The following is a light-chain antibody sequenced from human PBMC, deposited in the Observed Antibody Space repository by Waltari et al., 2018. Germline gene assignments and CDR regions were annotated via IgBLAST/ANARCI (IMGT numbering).Light chain of an antibody. J-gene: IGKJ2*01. CDR1: QSISSW. V-gene: IGKV1-5*03. Sequence: DIQMTQSPSTLSASVGDRVTITCRASQSISSWLAWYQQKTGKAPKLLIYKASSLESGVPLRFSGRVSGTEFTLTISSLQPDDFATYYCQQYNSYPVTFGQGTKLEIK. CDR2: KAS. CDR3: QQYNSYPVT.